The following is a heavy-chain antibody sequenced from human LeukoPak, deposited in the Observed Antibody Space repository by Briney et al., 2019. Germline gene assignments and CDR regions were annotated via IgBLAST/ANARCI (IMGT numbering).Heavy chain of an antibody. J-gene: IGHJ4*02. D-gene: IGHD6-19*01. CDR1: GDSISSSNW. CDR2: ISHTGST. CDR3: TRSSGWWSLDY. V-gene: IGHV4-4*02. Sequence: SETLSLTCTVSGDSISSSNWWNWVRLPPGKGLDWIGEISHTGSTKYSPSLKDRVTISKDNSKNQFSLKLNSVTAADTATYYCTRSSGWWSLDYWGQGTLVTVSS.